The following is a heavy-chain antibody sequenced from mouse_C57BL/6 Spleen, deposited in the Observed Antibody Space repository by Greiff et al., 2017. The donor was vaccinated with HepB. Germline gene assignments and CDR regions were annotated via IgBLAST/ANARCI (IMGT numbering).Heavy chain of an antibody. J-gene: IGHJ4*01. Sequence: EVMLVESGGGLVKPGGSLKLSCAASGFTFSDYGMHWVRQAPEKGLEWVAYISSGSSTIYYADTVKGRFTISRDNAKNTLFLQMTSLRSEDTAMYYCARSYGNYVAMDYWGQGTSVTVSS. CDR2: ISSGSSTI. D-gene: IGHD2-1*01. V-gene: IGHV5-17*01. CDR1: GFTFSDYG. CDR3: ARSYGNYVAMDY.